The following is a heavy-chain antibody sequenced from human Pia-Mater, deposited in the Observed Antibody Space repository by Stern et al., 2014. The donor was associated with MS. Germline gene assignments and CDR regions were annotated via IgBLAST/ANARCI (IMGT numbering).Heavy chain of an antibody. Sequence: GQPGESGAEVKKPGSSVKVSCKASGGTFNVYAINWLRQAPGQGLEWMGGIIPIFGTANYAQKFQGRVTITADESTRTSSMQLSSLRYDDTAVYYCARDGRHTDNYGLDVWGQGTTVTVSS. CDR3: ARDGRHTDNYGLDV. D-gene: IGHD3-9*01. CDR1: GGTFNVYA. J-gene: IGHJ6*02. CDR2: IIPIFGTA. V-gene: IGHV1-69*01.